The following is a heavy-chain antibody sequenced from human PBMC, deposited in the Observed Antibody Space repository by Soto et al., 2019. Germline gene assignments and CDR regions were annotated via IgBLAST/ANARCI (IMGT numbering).Heavy chain of an antibody. V-gene: IGHV4-34*01. CDR3: ARVSGIYYYGMDV. D-gene: IGHD3-10*01. Sequence: LSLTCAVYGGSFSGYYWSWIRQPPGKGLEWIGEINHSGSTNYNPSLKSRVTISVDTSKNQFSLKLSSVTAADTAVYYCARVSGIYYYGMDVWGQGTTVTVSS. CDR1: GGSFSGYY. J-gene: IGHJ6*02. CDR2: INHSGST.